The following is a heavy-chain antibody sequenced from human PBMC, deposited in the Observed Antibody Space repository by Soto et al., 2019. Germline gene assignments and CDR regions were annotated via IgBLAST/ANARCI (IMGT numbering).Heavy chain of an antibody. D-gene: IGHD1-1*01. Sequence: GASVKVSCKASGGTFSSYTISWVRQAPGQGLEWMGRIIPILGIANYAQKFQGRVTTTADKSTSTAYMELSSLRSEDTAVYYCARGGWNDASALGYYYMDVWGKGTTVTVSS. CDR1: GGTFSSYT. CDR2: IIPILGIA. CDR3: ARGGWNDASALGYYYMDV. J-gene: IGHJ6*03. V-gene: IGHV1-69*02.